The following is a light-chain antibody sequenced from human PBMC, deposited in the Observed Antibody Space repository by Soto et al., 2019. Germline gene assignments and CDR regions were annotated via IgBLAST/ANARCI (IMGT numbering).Light chain of an antibody. CDR2: GAS. V-gene: IGKV3-15*01. CDR1: QSVSSN. Sequence: EIVMTQSPATLSVSPGERATLSCRSSQSVSSNLAWYQQTPGQAPRLLIYGASTRATGIPARFSGSGSGTEFTLTISILQSEDVAVYYCQQYNNWPPWTFGQGTKVEVK. J-gene: IGKJ1*01. CDR3: QQYNNWPPWT.